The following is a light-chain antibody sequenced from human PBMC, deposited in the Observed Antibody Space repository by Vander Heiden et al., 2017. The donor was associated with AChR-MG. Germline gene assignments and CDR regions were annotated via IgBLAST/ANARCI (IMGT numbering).Light chain of an antibody. CDR1: GFNFGANFD. Sequence: QSVLTQPPSVSGAPGQRVTISGSGRGFNFGANFDGNWYTPLPGAAPSLLIFGHINRPSRVPDRFSASKSGTSASLTITGLQTEDEADYYCQSYDNGLSVWVFGGGTKLTVL. V-gene: IGLV1-40*01. J-gene: IGLJ3*02. CDR2: GHI. CDR3: QSYDNGLSVWV.